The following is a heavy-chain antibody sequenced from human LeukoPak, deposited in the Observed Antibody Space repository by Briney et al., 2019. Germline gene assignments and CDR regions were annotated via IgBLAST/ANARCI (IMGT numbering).Heavy chain of an antibody. D-gene: IGHD2-8*01. CDR1: GFTFSSYA. CDR2: IWFDGKNE. V-gene: IGHV3-33*08. J-gene: IGHJ6*02. CDR3: ARDRHCANGVCHSPPGMDV. Sequence: GGSLRLSCAASGFTFSSYAMHWVRQAPGKGLEWVADIWFDGKNEHFADSVKGRFTISRDNSKNTMYLQINSLRAEDTAVYYCARDRHCANGVCHSPPGMDVWGQGTTVTVSS.